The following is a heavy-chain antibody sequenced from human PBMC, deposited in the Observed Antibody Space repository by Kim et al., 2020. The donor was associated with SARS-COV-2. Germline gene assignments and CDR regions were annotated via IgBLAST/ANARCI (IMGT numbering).Heavy chain of an antibody. CDR3: ARDQAPGSAFDI. J-gene: IGHJ3*02. D-gene: IGHD1-26*01. V-gene: IGHV4-31*02. Sequence: YSNPAPKSRVTISVDTPKNQCSMKLSAVTAADTAVYYCARDQAPGSAFDIWGQGTMVTVSS.